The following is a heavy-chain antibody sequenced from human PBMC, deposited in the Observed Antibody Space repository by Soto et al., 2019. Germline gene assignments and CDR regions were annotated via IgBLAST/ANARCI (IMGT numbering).Heavy chain of an antibody. CDR3: ARGITGYCSVGSCYSEYFQH. CDR2: ISSSGSTI. CDR1: GFPFSRYE. D-gene: IGHD2-15*01. V-gene: IGHV3-48*03. J-gene: IGHJ1*01. Sequence: EVQLVESGGGLVQPGGSLRLSCAASGFPFSRYEMNWVRQAPGKGLECVSYISSSGSTIYYADSVKGRFTISSDNANSSLYLHMNRLRAEDTAVYYCARGITGYCSVGSCYSEYFQHCGQGTLVTVSS.